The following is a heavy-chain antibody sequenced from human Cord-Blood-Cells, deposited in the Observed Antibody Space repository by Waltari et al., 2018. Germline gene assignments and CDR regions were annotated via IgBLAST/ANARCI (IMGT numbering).Heavy chain of an antibody. CDR2: INHSGST. CDR3: AREPGYCTNGVCYWSGYFQH. CDR1: GGSFSGYY. D-gene: IGHD2-8*01. V-gene: IGHV4-34*01. J-gene: IGHJ1*01. Sequence: QVQLQQRGAGLLKPSETLSLTCAVNGGSFSGYYWSWIRQPPGTGTEWIGEINHSGSTNYNPSLKSRVTISVDTSKNQFSLKLSSVTAADTAVYYCAREPGYCTNGVCYWSGYFQHWGQGTLVTVSS.